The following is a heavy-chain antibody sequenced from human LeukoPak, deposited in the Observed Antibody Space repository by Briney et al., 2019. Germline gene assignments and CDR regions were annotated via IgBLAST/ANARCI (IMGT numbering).Heavy chain of an antibody. J-gene: IGHJ4*02. V-gene: IGHV1-2*02. CDR2: INPNSGGT. CDR1: GYTFTGYY. CDR3: ARSPHILTGENFDY. D-gene: IGHD3-9*01. Sequence: ASVKVSCKASGYTFTGYYMHWVRQAPGQGLEWMGWINPNSGGTNYSQKFQGRVTMTRDTSISTAYMELSRLRFDDTAVYDCARSPHILTGENFDYWGQGTLVTVSS.